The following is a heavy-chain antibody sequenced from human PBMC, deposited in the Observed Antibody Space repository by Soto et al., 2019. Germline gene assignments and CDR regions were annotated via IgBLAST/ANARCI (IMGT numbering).Heavy chain of an antibody. D-gene: IGHD3-10*01. J-gene: IGHJ4*02. Sequence: GGSLRLSCAASGFTFSNYDMHWVRQAPGKGLEWVAVISYDGSNKYYADSVKGRFTISRDSSKNTLYLQMNSPRPEDTALYYCAKPYFYGSGRALDYWGLGTLVTVSS. V-gene: IGHV3-30*18. CDR1: GFTFSNYD. CDR2: ISYDGSNK. CDR3: AKPYFYGSGRALDY.